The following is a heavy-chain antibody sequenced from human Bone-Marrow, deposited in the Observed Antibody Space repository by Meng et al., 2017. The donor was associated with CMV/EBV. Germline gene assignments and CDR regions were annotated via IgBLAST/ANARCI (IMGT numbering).Heavy chain of an antibody. Sequence: ASVKVSCKASGYTFTSYGISWVRQAPGQGLEWMGWISAYNGNTNYAQKLQGRVTMTTDTSTSTAYMELRSLRSEDTAVYYCARGPPGWRNYDLSDWGQGTLVTVSS. J-gene: IGHJ4*02. V-gene: IGHV1-18*01. CDR1: GYTFTSYG. D-gene: IGHD3-3*01. CDR2: ISAYNGNT. CDR3: ARGPPGWRNYDLSD.